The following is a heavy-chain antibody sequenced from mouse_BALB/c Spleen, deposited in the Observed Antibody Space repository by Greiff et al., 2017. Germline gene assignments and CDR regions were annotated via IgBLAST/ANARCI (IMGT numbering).Heavy chain of an antibody. V-gene: IGHV7-3*02. D-gene: IGHD2-1*01. CDR2: IRNKANGYTT. CDR3: ARDIYGNYSDWFAY. Sequence: DVMLVESGGGLVQPGGSLRLSCATSGFTFTDYYMSWVRQPPGKALEWLGFIRNKANGYTTEYSASVKGRFTISRDNSQSILYLQMNTLRAEDSATYYCARDIYGNYSDWFAYWGQGTLVTVSA. J-gene: IGHJ3*01. CDR1: GFTFTDYY.